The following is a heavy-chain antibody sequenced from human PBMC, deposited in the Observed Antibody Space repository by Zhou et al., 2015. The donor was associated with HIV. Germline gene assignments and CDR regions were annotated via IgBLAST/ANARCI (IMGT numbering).Heavy chain of an antibody. CDR2: IIPIFGTA. D-gene: IGHD6-13*01. CDR3: ARDLSGKQQQGDAFDI. J-gene: IGHJ3*02. V-gene: IGHV1-69*01. Sequence: QVQLVQSGAEVKKPGSSVKVSCKASGGTFSSYAISWVRQAPGQGLEWMGGIIPIFGTANYAQKFQGRVTITADESTSTAYMELSSLRSEDTAVYYCARDLSGKQQQGDAFDIWGQGDNGHRLF. CDR1: GGTFSSYA.